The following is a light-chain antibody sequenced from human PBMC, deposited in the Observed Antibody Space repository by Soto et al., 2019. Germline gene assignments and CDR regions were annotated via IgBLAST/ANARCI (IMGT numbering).Light chain of an antibody. CDR2: QLP. V-gene: IGLV2-14*03. J-gene: IGLJ3*02. CDR1: NRDVGSYNL. Sequence: SALAQPASVSGSPGQSITIACTGTNRDVGSYNLVSWCQQRPGEAPNLIMSQLPNPPSGLSYRFTGSQSGHTASLTISGLQAEDEADYYCSSYTTTSTLVFGGGTKVTVL. CDR3: SSYTTTSTLV.